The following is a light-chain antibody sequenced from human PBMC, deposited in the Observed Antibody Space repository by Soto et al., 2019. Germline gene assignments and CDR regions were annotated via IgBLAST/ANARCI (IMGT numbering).Light chain of an antibody. Sequence: DIVMTQSPDSLAVSLGERATINCKSSQSVLYSSNNKNYLAWYQQKPGQPPKLLIYWASTRESGVPDRFSGSGSRTDFTITIGSLQADDVAVYYCQQYYSTPYTFGQGTKLEIK. CDR3: QQYYSTPYT. J-gene: IGKJ2*01. V-gene: IGKV4-1*01. CDR2: WAS. CDR1: QSVLYSSNNKNY.